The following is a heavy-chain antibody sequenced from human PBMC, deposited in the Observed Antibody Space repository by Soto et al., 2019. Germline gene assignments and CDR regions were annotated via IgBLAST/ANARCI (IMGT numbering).Heavy chain of an antibody. V-gene: IGHV3-9*01. CDR2: ISWNSGSI. J-gene: IGHJ4*02. CDR1: GFPFDGYA. D-gene: IGHD6-19*01. Sequence: PGGSLRLSCAASGFPFDGYAMNGVRQAPGKGLEWVSGISWNSGSIGYADSVKGRFTISRDNAKNSLYLQMNSLRAEDTALYYCAKDKYSSRFYFDYWGQGTLVTVSS. CDR3: AKDKYSSRFYFDY.